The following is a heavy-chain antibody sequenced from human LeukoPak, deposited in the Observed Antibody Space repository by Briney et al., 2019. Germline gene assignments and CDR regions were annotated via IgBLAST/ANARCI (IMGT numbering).Heavy chain of an antibody. J-gene: IGHJ4*02. D-gene: IGHD2-2*01. V-gene: IGHV3-49*04. CDR3: TRVMFVVVPAASDY. Sequence: GGSLRLSCAASGXTFSNAWMSWVRQAPGKGQEWVGFIRSKAYGGTTEYAASVKGRFTISRDDSKSIAYLQMNSLKTEDTAVYYCTRVMFVVVPAASDYWGQGTLVTVSS. CDR2: IRSKAYGGTT. CDR1: GXTFSNAW.